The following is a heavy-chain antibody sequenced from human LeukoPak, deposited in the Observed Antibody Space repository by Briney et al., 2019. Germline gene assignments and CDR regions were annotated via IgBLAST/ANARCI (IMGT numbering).Heavy chain of an antibody. V-gene: IGHV4-39*07. CDR3: ARDGEYSSSWYD. CDR2: INHSGST. Sequence: SETLSLTCTVSGGSISSGDYYWSWIRQPPGKGLEWIGEINHSGSTNYNPSLKSRVTISVDTSKNQFSLKLSSVTAADTAVYYCARDGEYSSSWYDWGQGTLVTVSS. J-gene: IGHJ1*01. CDR1: GGSISSGDYY. D-gene: IGHD6-13*01.